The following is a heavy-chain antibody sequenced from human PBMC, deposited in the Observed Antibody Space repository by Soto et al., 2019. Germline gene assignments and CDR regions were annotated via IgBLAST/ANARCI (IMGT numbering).Heavy chain of an antibody. CDR1: GYTFTGYY. V-gene: IGHV1-2*02. CDR3: ARDEGIAATGTEYYFDY. CDR2: INPNSGGT. J-gene: IGHJ4*02. Sequence: ASVKVSCKASGYTFTGYYMHWVRQARGQGLEWMGWINPNSGGTSYAQKFQGRVTMTRDTSISTAYMELSRLRSDDTAVYYCARDEGIAATGTEYYFDYWGQGPRVTVS. D-gene: IGHD6-13*01.